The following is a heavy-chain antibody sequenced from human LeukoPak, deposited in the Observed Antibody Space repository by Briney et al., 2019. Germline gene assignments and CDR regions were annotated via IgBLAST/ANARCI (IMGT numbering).Heavy chain of an antibody. Sequence: GGSLRLSCAASGFTFSSYWMSWVRQAPGKGLEWVANIKQDGSEKYYVDSVKGRFTISRDNAKNSLYLQMNSLRAEDTAVYYCPRGGYYYDSSGYYLFDYWGQGTLVTVSS. CDR2: IKQDGSEK. CDR3: PRGGYYYDSSGYYLFDY. D-gene: IGHD3-22*01. V-gene: IGHV3-7*01. CDR1: GFTFSSYW. J-gene: IGHJ4*02.